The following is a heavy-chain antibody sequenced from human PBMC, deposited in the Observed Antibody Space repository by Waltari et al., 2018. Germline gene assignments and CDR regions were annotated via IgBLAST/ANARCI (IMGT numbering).Heavy chain of an antibody. J-gene: IGHJ4*02. CDR3: ARVPLPWYLDY. CDR2: INQDGNGL. CDR1: GFPFSNYW. V-gene: IGHV3-7*01. Sequence: EVQVVESGGGLVQPGGSLRLSCARSGFPFSNYWMTWVRRSPGKGVEWVANINQDGNGLHYVDSVRGRFTISRDNAKNSMFLQMNSLRAEDTAVYYCARVPLPWYLDYWGQGTLVTVSS.